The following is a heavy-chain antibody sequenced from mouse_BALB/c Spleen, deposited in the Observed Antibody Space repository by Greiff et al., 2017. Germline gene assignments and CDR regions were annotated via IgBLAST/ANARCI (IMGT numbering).Heavy chain of an antibody. J-gene: IGHJ3*01. CDR1: GDSITSGY. CDR3: ARSDSSGYLAWFAY. D-gene: IGHD3-2*01. V-gene: IGHV3-8*02. Sequence: EVQLVESGPSLVKPSQTLSLTCSVTGDSITSGYWNWIRKFPGNKLEYMGYISYSGSTYYNPSLKSRISITRDTSKNQYYLQLNSVTTEDTATYYCARSDSSGYLAWFAYWGQGTLVTVSA. CDR2: ISYSGST.